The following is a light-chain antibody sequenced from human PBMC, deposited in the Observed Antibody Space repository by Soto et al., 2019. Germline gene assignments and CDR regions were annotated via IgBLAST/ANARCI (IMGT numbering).Light chain of an antibody. CDR3: SSYTSSSL. Sequence: QSALTQPASVSGSPGQSITISCTGTSSDAGGYNYVSWYQQHPGKAPKLMIYDVSNRPSGVSNRFSGSKSGNTASLTISGLQAEDEADYYCSSYTSSSLFGGGTKLAVL. CDR2: DVS. J-gene: IGLJ2*01. V-gene: IGLV2-14*01. CDR1: SSDAGGYNY.